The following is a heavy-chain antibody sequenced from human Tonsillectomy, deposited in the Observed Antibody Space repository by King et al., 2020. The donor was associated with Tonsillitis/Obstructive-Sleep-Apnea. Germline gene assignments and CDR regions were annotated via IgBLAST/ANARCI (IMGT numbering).Heavy chain of an antibody. CDR2: IYFTGNT. CDR1: GGSISRDSYY. D-gene: IGHD6-19*01. Sequence: QLKESGPGLVKPSETLSLTCTVSGGSISRDSYYWGWIRQPPGKGLEWIGNIYFTGNTYYNSSLKSRLTMSVDTSKNQFSLKLSSVTAADTAMYYCARLGGWRYPYYYYMDVWGKGTTVTVSS. V-gene: IGHV4-39*01. J-gene: IGHJ6*03. CDR3: ARLGGWRYPYYYYMDV.